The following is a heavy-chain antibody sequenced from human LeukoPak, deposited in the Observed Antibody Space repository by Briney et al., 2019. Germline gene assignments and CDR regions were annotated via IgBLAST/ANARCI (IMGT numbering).Heavy chain of an antibody. V-gene: IGHV4-4*02. CDR1: GGSISSSNW. Sequence: SGTLSLTCAVSGGSISSSNWWSWDRQPPGKGLEWIGEIYHSGSTNYNPSLKSRVTISVDTSKNQFSLKLSSVTAADTAVYYCARHRYRIAAAGTRRGWFDPWGQGTLVTVSS. J-gene: IGHJ5*02. D-gene: IGHD6-13*01. CDR2: IYHSGST. CDR3: ARHRYRIAAAGTRRGWFDP.